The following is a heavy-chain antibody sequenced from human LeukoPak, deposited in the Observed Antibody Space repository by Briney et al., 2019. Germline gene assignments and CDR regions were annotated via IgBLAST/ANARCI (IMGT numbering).Heavy chain of an antibody. CDR3: ARSYYDSSGPPGY. D-gene: IGHD3-22*01. CDR2: IYYSGNI. Sequence: SETLSLTCTVSGGSISSGNYFWGWIRQPPGKGLEWIGNIYYSGNIHYNPSLKSRVTISVDTSKNQFSLNLSSATAADTAVYYCARSYYDSSGPPGYWGQGTLVTVSS. V-gene: IGHV4-39*01. CDR1: GGSISSGNYF. J-gene: IGHJ4*02.